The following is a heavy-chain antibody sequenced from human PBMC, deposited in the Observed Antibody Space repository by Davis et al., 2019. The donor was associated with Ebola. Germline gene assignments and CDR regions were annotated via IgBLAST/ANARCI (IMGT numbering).Heavy chain of an antibody. CDR1: GFTFSSYA. D-gene: IGHD1-14*01. Sequence: GESLKISCAASGFTFSSYAMSWVRQAPGKGLEWVSAISGSGGSTYYADSVKGRFTISRDNSKNTLYLQMNSLRAEDTAVYYCAKGEPDAFDIWGQGTMVTVSS. CDR2: ISGSGGST. V-gene: IGHV3-23*01. CDR3: AKGEPDAFDI. J-gene: IGHJ3*02.